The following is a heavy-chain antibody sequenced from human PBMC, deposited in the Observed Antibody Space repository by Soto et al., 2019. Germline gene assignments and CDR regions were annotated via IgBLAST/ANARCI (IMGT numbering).Heavy chain of an antibody. Sequence: QVPLVQSGAEVKKPGASVKVSCKASGYTFTGYYMHWVRQAPGQGLEWMGWINPNSGGTNYAQKFQGRVTMTSDTSISPAYMELSRLRSDDTAVYYCARGITGTWHYGMDVWGQGTTVTVSS. D-gene: IGHD1-7*01. V-gene: IGHV1-2*02. CDR2: INPNSGGT. CDR1: GYTFTGYY. J-gene: IGHJ6*02. CDR3: ARGITGTWHYGMDV.